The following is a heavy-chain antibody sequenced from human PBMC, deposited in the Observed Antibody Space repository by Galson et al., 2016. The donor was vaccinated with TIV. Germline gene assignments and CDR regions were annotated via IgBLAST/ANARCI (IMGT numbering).Heavy chain of an antibody. CDR3: TREGDLDFWSGRLHS. CDR2: IHYSGVS. J-gene: IGHJ4*02. Sequence: SETLSLTCSVSGGSMTIGSYYWGWIRQSPGKGLEWIGHIHYSGVSDYNPSLKSRVSMSVDTSKNQFSPRLNSVTAADSAVYYCTREGDLDFWSGRLHSWGQGTLVTVSS. V-gene: IGHV4-61*01. CDR1: GGSMTIGSYY. D-gene: IGHD3-3*01.